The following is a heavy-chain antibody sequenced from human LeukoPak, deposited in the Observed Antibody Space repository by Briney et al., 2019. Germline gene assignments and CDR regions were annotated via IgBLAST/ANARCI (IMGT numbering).Heavy chain of an antibody. J-gene: IGHJ3*02. CDR3: ARGSWGGGPTKDDAFDI. D-gene: IGHD2-15*01. CDR1: GFTFSSYA. CDR2: ISGSGGST. V-gene: IGHV3-23*01. Sequence: PGGSLRLSCAASGFTFSSYAMSWVRQAPGKGLEWVSFISGSGGSTYYADSVKGLFTISRDNSKNTLYLQVNSLRAEDTAVYYCARGSWGGGPTKDDAFDIWGQGTMVTVSS.